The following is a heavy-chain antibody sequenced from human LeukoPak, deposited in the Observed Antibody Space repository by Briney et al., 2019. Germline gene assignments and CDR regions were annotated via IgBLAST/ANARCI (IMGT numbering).Heavy chain of an antibody. CDR1: GFTFSSYA. CDR2: ISGSGGST. D-gene: IGHD3-22*01. CDR3: AKGANYYDSSGLNWFDP. J-gene: IGHJ5*02. V-gene: IGHV3-23*01. Sequence: PGWSLRLSCAASGFTFSSYAMSWVRQAPGKGLEWVSAISGSGGSTYYADSVKGRFTISRDNSKTTLYLQMNSLRAEDTAVYYCAKGANYYDSSGLNWFDPWGQGTLVTVSS.